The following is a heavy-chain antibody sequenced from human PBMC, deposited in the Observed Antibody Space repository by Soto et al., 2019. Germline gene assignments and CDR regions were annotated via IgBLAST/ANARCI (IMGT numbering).Heavy chain of an antibody. V-gene: IGHV4-31*02. CDR1: GDSISSGAHY. Sequence: ASETLSLTCSVSGDSISSGAHYWNWIRQHPGKGLEYIGYIHNGGSNYYNPSLKSRVTLSVDTSNNQFFLRLSSVTAADTAVYYCARETGTRYFDYWGQGTLVTVSS. CDR2: IHNGGSN. D-gene: IGHD1-1*01. CDR3: ARETGTRYFDY. J-gene: IGHJ4*02.